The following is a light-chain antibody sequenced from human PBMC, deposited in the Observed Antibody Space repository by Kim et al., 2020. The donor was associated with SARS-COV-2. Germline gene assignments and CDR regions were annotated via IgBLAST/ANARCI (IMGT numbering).Light chain of an antibody. CDR1: STINVSSKN. CDR2: YFSDSDK. Sequence: LACTWPSTINVSSKNVYWFQQKPGSPPRYLLYYFSDSDKRQGSGVPSRFSGSKDASANTGILLITGLQSEDEADYYCMIWPRNAVLFGGGTQRTVL. J-gene: IGLJ2*01. CDR3: MIWPRNAVL. V-gene: IGLV5-37*01.